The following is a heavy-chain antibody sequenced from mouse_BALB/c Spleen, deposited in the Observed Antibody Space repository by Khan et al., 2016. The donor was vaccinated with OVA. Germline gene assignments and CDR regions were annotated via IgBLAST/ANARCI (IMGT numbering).Heavy chain of an antibody. V-gene: IGHV9-4*02. CDR3: ASSDWSSAMDY. Sequence: QIQLVQSGPELKKPGETVRISCKASGYTFTTAGMQWVQKMPGKGLKWIGWINTHSGVPKYAEDFKGRFAFSLETSATTAELQISNLTNAYTTTFFCASSDWSSAMDYWGQGTSFTVSS. CDR1: GYTFTTAG. D-gene: IGHD4-1*01. CDR2: INTHSGVP. J-gene: IGHJ4*01.